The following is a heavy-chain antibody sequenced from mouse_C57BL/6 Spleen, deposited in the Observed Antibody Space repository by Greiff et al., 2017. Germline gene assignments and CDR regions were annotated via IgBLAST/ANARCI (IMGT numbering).Heavy chain of an antibody. J-gene: IGHJ4*01. CDR2: IRNKANNHAT. CDR1: GFTFSDAW. CDR3: TRLDDYYYAMDY. D-gene: IGHD2-4*01. Sequence: EVKLEESGGGLVQPGGSMKLSCAASGFTFSDAWMDWVRQSPEKGLEWVAEIRNKANNHATYYAESVKGRFTISRDDSKSSVYLQMNSLRAEDTGIYYCTRLDDYYYAMDYWGQGTSVTVSS. V-gene: IGHV6-6*01.